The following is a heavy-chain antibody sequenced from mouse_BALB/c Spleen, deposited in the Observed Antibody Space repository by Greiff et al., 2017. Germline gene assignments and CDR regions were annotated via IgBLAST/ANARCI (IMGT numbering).Heavy chain of an antibody. CDR3: ARALTGAWFAY. D-gene: IGHD4-1*01. CDR1: GFTFSDYY. J-gene: IGHJ3*01. CDR2: ISDGGSYT. Sequence: VQLKESGGGLVKPGGSLKLSCAASGFTFSDYYMYWVRQTPEKRLEWVATISDGGSYTYYPDSVKGRFTISRDNAKNNLYLQMSSLKSEDTAMYYCARALTGAWFAYWGQGTLVTVSA. V-gene: IGHV5-4*02.